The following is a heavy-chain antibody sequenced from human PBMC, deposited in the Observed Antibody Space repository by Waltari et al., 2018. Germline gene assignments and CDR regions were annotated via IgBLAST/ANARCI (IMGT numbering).Heavy chain of an antibody. J-gene: IGHJ1*01. Sequence: EVQLLESGGGLVQPGGSLRLSCAASGFTFRSYAMTWVRQAQGKGLEWGSAISGSGGSTYYADSVKGRFTISRDNSKNTLYLQMNSLRAEDTAVYYCAKDTYGGNPTNEYFQHWGQGTLVTVSS. CDR3: AKDTYGGNPTNEYFQH. V-gene: IGHV3-23*01. CDR2: ISGSGGST. CDR1: GFTFRSYA. D-gene: IGHD4-17*01.